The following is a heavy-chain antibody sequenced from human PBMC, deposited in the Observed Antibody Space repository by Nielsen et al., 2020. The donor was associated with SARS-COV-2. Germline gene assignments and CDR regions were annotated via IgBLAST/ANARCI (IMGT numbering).Heavy chain of an antibody. J-gene: IGHJ4*02. CDR2: IIPIFGTA. V-gene: IGHV1-69*06. Sequence: SVKVSCKASGGTFSSYAISWVRQAPGQGLEWMGGIIPIFGTANYAQKFQGRVTITADKSTSTAYMELSSLRSEDTAVYYCARDSSGGYNYDYWGQGTLVTVSS. CDR3: ARDSSGGYNYDY. D-gene: IGHD5-24*01. CDR1: GGTFSSYA.